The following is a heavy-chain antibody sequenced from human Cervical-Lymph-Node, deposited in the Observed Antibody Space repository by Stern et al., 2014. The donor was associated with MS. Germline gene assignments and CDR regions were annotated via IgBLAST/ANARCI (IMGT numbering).Heavy chain of an antibody. CDR2: LNPNSGTT. CDR1: GFTFTTHY. CDR3: TRVQRERRALDHLDP. D-gene: IGHD1-1*01. J-gene: IGHJ5*02. Sequence: VQLEESGAEVKKPGTSVKVSCEASGFTFTTHYMHWIRQAPGEGLKWVGMLNPNSGTTSYARQFQGRVTITRDTSTSTIYMELTGLRSEDTAVYFCTRVQRERRALDHLDPWGQGTLVTVSS. V-gene: IGHV1-46*03.